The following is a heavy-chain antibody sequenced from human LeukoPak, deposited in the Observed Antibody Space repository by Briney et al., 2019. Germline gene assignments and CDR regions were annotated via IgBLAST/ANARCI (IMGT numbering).Heavy chain of an antibody. V-gene: IGHV3-30*14. CDR1: GFTFTSYA. Sequence: QAGGSLRLTCAASGFTFTSYAMNWVRQAPGKGLEWVAVISYDGSIKYYADSVKGRFTISRDNSKNTVYLQMNSLRAEDTAVYFCARDVNYDHHYWGQGTLVTVSS. D-gene: IGHD1-7*01. J-gene: IGHJ4*02. CDR2: ISYDGSIK. CDR3: ARDVNYDHHY.